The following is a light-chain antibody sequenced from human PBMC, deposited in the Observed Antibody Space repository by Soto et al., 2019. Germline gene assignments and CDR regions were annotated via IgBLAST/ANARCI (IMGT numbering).Light chain of an antibody. CDR1: SSNIGSNT. CDR2: TNN. Sequence: QSALTQPPSASGTPGQRVTISCSGSSSNIGSNTVNWYQQLPGTAPKLLIYTNNQRPSGVPDRFSGSKSGTSAFLAISGLQSEDEADYCCAAWDDSLNGYVFGTGTKLTVL. CDR3: AAWDDSLNGYV. V-gene: IGLV1-44*01. J-gene: IGLJ1*01.